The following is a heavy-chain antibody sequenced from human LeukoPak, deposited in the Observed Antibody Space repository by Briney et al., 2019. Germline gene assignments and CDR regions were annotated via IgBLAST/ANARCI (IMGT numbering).Heavy chain of an antibody. V-gene: IGHV3-7*01. CDR1: GFTFSSYW. CDR2: IKHDGSNK. Sequence: GGSLRLSCAASGFTFSSYWVTWVRQAPGKGLEWVANIKHDGSNKNYVDSVKGRFTISRDNSKNTLYLQMNSLRAEDTAVYYCARDSRDMVATFYFDYWGQGTLVTVSS. CDR3: ARDSRDMVATFYFDY. D-gene: IGHD5-12*01. J-gene: IGHJ4*02.